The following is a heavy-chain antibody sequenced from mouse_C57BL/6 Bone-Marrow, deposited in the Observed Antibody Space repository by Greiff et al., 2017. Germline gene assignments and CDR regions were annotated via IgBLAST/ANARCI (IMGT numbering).Heavy chain of an antibody. CDR3: ARSDYYGSPGPYYFDY. D-gene: IGHD1-1*01. CDR2: IYPGDGDT. V-gene: IGHV1-80*01. Sequence: QVQLQQSGAELVKPGASVKISCKASGYAFSSYWMNWVKQRPGKGLEWIGQIYPGDGDTNYNGKFKGKATLTADKSSSTAYMQLSSLTSEDSAVYFCARSDYYGSPGPYYFDYWGQGTTLTVSS. J-gene: IGHJ2*01. CDR1: GYAFSSYW.